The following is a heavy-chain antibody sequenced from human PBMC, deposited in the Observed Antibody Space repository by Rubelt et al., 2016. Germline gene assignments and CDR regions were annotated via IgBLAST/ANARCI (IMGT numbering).Heavy chain of an antibody. V-gene: IGHV3-74*01. J-gene: IGHJ4*02. Sequence: EVQLVESGGGLVQPGGSLRLSCAASGFTFRNYWMHWVRQGPGKGPVWVSRVSHDGTITNYADSVKGRFTISRDNAKNTVYLQMTSLRVEDTAVYYCARDWDYKIDYWGQGTLVTVSS. CDR1: GFTFRNYW. D-gene: IGHD4-11*01. CDR2: VSHDGTIT. CDR3: ARDWDYKIDY.